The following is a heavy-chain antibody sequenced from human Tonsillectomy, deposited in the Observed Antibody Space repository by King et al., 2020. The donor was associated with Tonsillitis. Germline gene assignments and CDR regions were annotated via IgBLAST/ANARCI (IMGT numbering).Heavy chain of an antibody. V-gene: IGHV3-30*10. CDR3: ARDNYYYYYMDV. J-gene: IGHJ6*03. Sequence: QLVQSGGGVVQPGRSLRLSCAASGFTFSAFTMRWVRQAPGKGLEWVAVISYDGSNKYYTDSGKGRFTISRENSKNTLYLQMNSLRAEDTAVYYCARDNYYYYYMDVWGKGTTVTVSS. CDR2: ISYDGSNK. CDR1: GFTFSAFT.